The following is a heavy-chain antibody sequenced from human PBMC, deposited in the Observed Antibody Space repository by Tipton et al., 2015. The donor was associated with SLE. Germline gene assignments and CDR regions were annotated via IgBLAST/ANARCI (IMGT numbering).Heavy chain of an antibody. V-gene: IGHV4-39*07. CDR2: ISYSGRT. J-gene: IGHJ5*02. Sequence: KGLEWIGSISYSGRTYYNPSLKSRVTISHDTSKDQFSLKVTSVTAADTAVYYCARDLRAIGDRFDPWGQGALVTVSS. D-gene: IGHD3-16*01. CDR3: ARDLRAIGDRFDP.